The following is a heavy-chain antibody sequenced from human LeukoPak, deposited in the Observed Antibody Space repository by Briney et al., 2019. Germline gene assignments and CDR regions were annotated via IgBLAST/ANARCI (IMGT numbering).Heavy chain of an antibody. CDR1: GFTFSSYG. Sequence: GGSLRLSCAASGFTFSSYGMHWVRQAPGKGLEWVAVISYDGSNKYYADSVKGRFTISRDNSKNTVYLQMNSLRAEDTAVYYCAKKYSTGLDPWGQGTLVTVSS. V-gene: IGHV3-30*18. D-gene: IGHD1-26*01. J-gene: IGHJ5*02. CDR2: ISYDGSNK. CDR3: AKKYSTGLDP.